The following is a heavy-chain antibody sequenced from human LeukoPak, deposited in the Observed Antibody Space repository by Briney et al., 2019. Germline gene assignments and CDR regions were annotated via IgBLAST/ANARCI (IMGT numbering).Heavy chain of an antibody. D-gene: IGHD6-19*01. V-gene: IGHV3-66*01. Sequence: GRSLRLSCAASGFTFSSYAMYWVRQAPGKGLEWVSVIYSGGSTYYADSVKGRFTISRDNSKNTLYLQMNSLRAEDTAVYYCAREYSSGWYAYFDYWGQGTLVTVSS. J-gene: IGHJ4*02. CDR3: AREYSSGWYAYFDY. CDR2: IYSGGST. CDR1: GFTFSSYA.